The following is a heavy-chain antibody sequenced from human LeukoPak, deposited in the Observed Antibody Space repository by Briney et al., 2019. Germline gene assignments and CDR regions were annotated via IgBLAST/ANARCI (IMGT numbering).Heavy chain of an antibody. J-gene: IGHJ4*02. CDR2: INPHSGAT. CDR3: ARADEYRSEYYFDN. V-gene: IGHV1-2*02. CDR1: GYTFIGYY. Sequence: ASVKVSCKTSGYTFIGYYIHWVRQAPGQGLEWMGWINPHSGATNYAQSFQGRVTVTRDTSISTAYMELRSLISADTAVYYCARADEYRSEYYFDNWGPGTLVTVSS. D-gene: IGHD6-6*01.